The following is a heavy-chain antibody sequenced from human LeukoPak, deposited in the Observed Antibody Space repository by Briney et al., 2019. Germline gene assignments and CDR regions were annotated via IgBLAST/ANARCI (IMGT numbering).Heavy chain of an antibody. CDR2: IDTNTGNP. V-gene: IGHV7-4-1*02. D-gene: IGHD3-10*01. CDR1: GDTFTSYA. CDR3: ASPMVRGVIIPFDY. J-gene: IGHJ4*02. Sequence: ASVKVSCKASGDTFTSYAMNWVRQAPGQGLEWMRWIDTNTGNPTYAQGFTGRFVFSLDTSVSTAYLQISSLKAEDTAVYYCASPMVRGVIIPFDYWGQGTLVTVSS.